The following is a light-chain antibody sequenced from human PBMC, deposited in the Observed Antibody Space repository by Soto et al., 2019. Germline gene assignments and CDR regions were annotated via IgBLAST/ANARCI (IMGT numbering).Light chain of an antibody. V-gene: IGKV3-11*01. CDR1: QSVSSY. J-gene: IGKJ1*01. Sequence: LVFTQSPAPLSLSPGAIATPFCEASQSVSSYLAWYQQKPGQAPRLLIYDASNRATGIPARFSGSGSGTDFTLTISSLEPEDFAVYYCQQRSNYPRTFGQGTKVDI. CDR3: QQRSNYPRT. CDR2: DAS.